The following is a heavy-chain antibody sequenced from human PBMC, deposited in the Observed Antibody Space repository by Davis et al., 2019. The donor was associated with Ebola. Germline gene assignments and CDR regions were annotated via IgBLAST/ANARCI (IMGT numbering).Heavy chain of an antibody. D-gene: IGHD3-3*01. Sequence: GESLKISCAVSGFPFSFYFMDWVRQAPGKGLEWVAVISYDGSNKYYADSVKGRFTISRDNSKNTLYLQMNSLRAEDTAVYYCARGGRDFWSGYFGSWGQGTLVTVSS. CDR3: ARGGRDFWSGYFGS. V-gene: IGHV3-30-3*01. CDR2: ISYDGSNK. CDR1: GFPFSFYF. J-gene: IGHJ5*02.